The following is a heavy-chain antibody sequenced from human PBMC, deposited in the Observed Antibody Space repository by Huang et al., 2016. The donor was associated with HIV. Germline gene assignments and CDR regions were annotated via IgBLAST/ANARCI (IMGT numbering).Heavy chain of an antibody. CDR3: ARGGPYYYDSSGYLVSAFDI. V-gene: IGHV3-30*04. J-gene: IGHJ3*02. D-gene: IGHD3-22*01. CDR2: ISYDGRNK. Sequence: QVQLVESGGGVVQPGRSLRLSCAASGFTFSSYAMHWVRQAPGKGLEWVAVISYDGRNKDYADAVKGRFTISRDNSKNTLYLQMNSLRAEDTAVYYCARGGPYYYDSSGYLVSAFDIWGQGTMVTVSS. CDR1: GFTFSSYA.